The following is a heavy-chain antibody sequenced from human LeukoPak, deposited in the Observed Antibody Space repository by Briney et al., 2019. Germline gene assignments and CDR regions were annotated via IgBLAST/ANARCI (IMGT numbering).Heavy chain of an antibody. Sequence: PSETLSLTCAVYGGSFSGYYWSWIRQPPGKGLELIGEINHSGSTNYNPSLKSRVTISVDTSKNQFSLKLSSVTAADTAVYYCARQRGYCSGGSCYGMFDYWGQGTLVTVSS. V-gene: IGHV4-34*01. CDR1: GGSFSGYY. J-gene: IGHJ4*02. CDR2: INHSGST. CDR3: ARQRGYCSGGSCYGMFDY. D-gene: IGHD2-15*01.